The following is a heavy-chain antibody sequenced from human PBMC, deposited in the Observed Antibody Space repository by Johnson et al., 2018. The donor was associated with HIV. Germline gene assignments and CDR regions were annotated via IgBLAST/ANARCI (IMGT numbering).Heavy chain of an antibody. Sequence: EVQLVESGGGLVQPGGSLRLSCAASGFTFSDYYMSWIRQAPGKGLEWVSGINWNGGSTGYADSVKGRFTISRDNSKNSLYMQMNSRRAEDTSVYYCARAPYYDGSAYYREYALDIWGQGTMVTVSS. CDR2: INWNGGST. V-gene: IGHV3-20*04. J-gene: IGHJ3*02. CDR1: GFTFSDYY. CDR3: ARAPYYDGSAYYREYALDI. D-gene: IGHD3-22*01.